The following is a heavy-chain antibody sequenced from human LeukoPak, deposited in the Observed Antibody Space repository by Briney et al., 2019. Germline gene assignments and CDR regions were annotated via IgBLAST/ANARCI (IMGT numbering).Heavy chain of an antibody. J-gene: IGHJ4*02. CDR2: IYYSGIT. CDR3: ARRLAVTGRYYFDY. Sequence: SETLSLTCTVSGGSISTDYWTWIRQPPGRGLEWIGYIYYSGITNYNPSLKSRVTMSVDTSRNQFSLRLNSVTAADTAVSYCARRLAVTGRYYFDYWGQGSLVTVSS. D-gene: IGHD4-11*01. CDR1: GGSISTDY. V-gene: IGHV4-59*01.